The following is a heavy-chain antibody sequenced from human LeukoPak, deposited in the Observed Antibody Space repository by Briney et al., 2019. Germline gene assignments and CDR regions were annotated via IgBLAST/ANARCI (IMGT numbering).Heavy chain of an antibody. CDR2: ISYDGSNK. V-gene: IGHV3-30*03. CDR1: GFTFSSYG. J-gene: IGHJ4*02. CDR3: ARDVSVSWFGELSPDY. D-gene: IGHD3-10*01. Sequence: GGSLRLSCAASGFTFSSYGMHWVRQAPGKGLEWVAVISYDGSNKYYADSVKGRFTISRDNSKNTLYLQMNSLRAEDTAVYYCARDVSVSWFGELSPDYWGQGTLVTVSS.